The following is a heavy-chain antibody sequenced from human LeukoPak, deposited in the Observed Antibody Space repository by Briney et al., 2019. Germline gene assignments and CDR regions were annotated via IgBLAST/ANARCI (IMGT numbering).Heavy chain of an antibody. V-gene: IGHV4-61*02. CDR1: GGSISSGSYY. CDR3: ARDPHPNWFDP. CDR2: IYTSGST. Sequence: PSETLSLTCTVSGGSISSGSYYWSWIRQPAGKGLEWIGRIYTSGSTNYNPSLKSRVTISVDTSKNQFSLKLSSVTAAGTAVYYCARDPHPNWFDPWGQGTLVTVSS. J-gene: IGHJ5*02.